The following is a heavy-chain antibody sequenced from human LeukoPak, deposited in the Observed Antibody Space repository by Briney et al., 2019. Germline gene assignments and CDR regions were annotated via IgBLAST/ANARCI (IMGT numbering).Heavy chain of an antibody. V-gene: IGHV1-2*02. CDR1: GYTFTVYY. Sequence: ASVKVSCKASGYTFTVYYMHWVPQAPGQGLEWMGWINPNSGGTNYAQKFQGRVTMTRDTSISTAYMELSRLRSDDTAVYYCASRGIADPNFDYWGQGTLVTVSS. CDR2: INPNSGGT. CDR3: ASRGIADPNFDY. D-gene: IGHD6-13*01. J-gene: IGHJ4*02.